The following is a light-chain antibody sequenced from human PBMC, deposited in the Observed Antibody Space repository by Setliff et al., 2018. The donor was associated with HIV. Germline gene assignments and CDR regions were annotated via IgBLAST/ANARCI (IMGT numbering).Light chain of an antibody. J-gene: IGLJ1*01. CDR3: CSYAGSSTYV. CDR1: SSDVGSYNL. V-gene: IGLV2-23*02. CDR2: EVS. Sequence: QSVLTQPASVSGSPGQSITISCTGTSSDVGSYNLVSWYQQHPGKAPKVMIYEVSKRPSGVSNRFSGSKPGNTASLTISGLQAEDEADYYCCSYAGSSTYVFGTGTKVTVL.